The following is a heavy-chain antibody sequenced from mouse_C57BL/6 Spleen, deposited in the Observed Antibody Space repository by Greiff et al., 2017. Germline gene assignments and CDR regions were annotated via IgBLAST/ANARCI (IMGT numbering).Heavy chain of an antibody. Sequence: EVQRVESGGGLVKPGGSLKLSCAASGFTFSSYAMSWVRQTPERRLEWVATISDGGSYTYYPDNVKGRFTISRDNAKNNLYLQMSHLKSEDTAMYYCARDPTGYFDVWGTGTTVTVSS. CDR1: GFTFSSYA. CDR3: ARDPTGYFDV. CDR2: ISDGGSYT. D-gene: IGHD1-1*01. V-gene: IGHV5-4*01. J-gene: IGHJ1*03.